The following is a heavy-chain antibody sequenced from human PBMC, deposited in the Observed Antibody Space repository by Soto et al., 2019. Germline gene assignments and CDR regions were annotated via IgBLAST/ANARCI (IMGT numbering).Heavy chain of an antibody. D-gene: IGHD6-19*01. J-gene: IGHJ4*02. CDR3: AREPSGWYRYFDY. Sequence: SETLSLTCTVSGGSISSYYWSWIRQPPGKGLEWIGYIYYSGSTNYNPSLKSRVTMSVDTSKNQFSLKLSSVTAADTAVYYCAREPSGWYRYFDYWGQGTLVTVSS. CDR1: GGSISSYY. V-gene: IGHV4-59*01. CDR2: IYYSGST.